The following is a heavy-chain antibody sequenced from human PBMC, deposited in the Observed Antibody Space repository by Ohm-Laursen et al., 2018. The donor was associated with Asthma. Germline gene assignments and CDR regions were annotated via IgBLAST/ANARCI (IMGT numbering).Heavy chain of an antibody. D-gene: IGHD5-18*01. CDR1: GFTFSSYA. CDR2: ISGSGGST. V-gene: IGHV3-23*01. J-gene: IGHJ6*02. CDR3: AKDRGFNYGYGMDV. Sequence: SLRLSCAASGFTFSSYAMSWVRQAPGKGLEWVSAISGSGGSTYYADSVKGRSTIPRDNSKNTLYLQMNSLRAEDTALYYCAKDRGFNYGYGMDVWGQGTTVTVSS.